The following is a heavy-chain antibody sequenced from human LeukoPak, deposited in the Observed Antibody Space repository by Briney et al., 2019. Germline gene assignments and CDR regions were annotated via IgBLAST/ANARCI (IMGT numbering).Heavy chain of an antibody. CDR1: GFTFSSYA. V-gene: IGHV3-23*01. Sequence: PGGSLRLSCAASGFTFSSYAMSWVRQAPGKGLEWVSAISGSGGSTYYADSVKGRFTISRDNSKNTLYLQMNSLRAEDTALYYCAKDNDPPGIYYFYGMDVWGQGTTVTVSS. D-gene: IGHD3-10*01. J-gene: IGHJ6*02. CDR2: ISGSGGST. CDR3: AKDNDPPGIYYFYGMDV.